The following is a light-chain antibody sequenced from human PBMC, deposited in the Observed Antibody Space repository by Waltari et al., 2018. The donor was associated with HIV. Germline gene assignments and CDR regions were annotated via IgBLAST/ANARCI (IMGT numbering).Light chain of an antibody. CDR3: GTWDSSLSLYV. V-gene: IGLV1-51*01. J-gene: IGLJ1*01. Sequence: QSILTPPPSVSAAPGQRFTISCSAGDSNIGNHYVPWYQQVPGRAPRLLIHDNEKRPSGIPDRFAASKAGMSATLDIAGLQIVDEADYYCGTWDSSLSLYVFGPGTTVDVL. CDR1: DSNIGNHY. CDR2: DNE.